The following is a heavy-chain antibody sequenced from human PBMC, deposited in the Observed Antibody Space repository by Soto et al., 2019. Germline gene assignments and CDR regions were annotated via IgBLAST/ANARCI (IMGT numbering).Heavy chain of an antibody. CDR1: GGSISSGGYY. V-gene: IGHV4-31*03. J-gene: IGHJ5*02. CDR2: IYYSGST. Sequence: QVQLQESGPGLVKPSQTLSLTCTVSGGSISSGGYYWSWIRQHPGKGLEWIGYIYYSGSTYYNPSLKSRVTIAVDTSKNQSSLKLSSVPAADTAVYYCARDHSRQLGMGWFDPWGQGTLVTVSS. D-gene: IGHD7-27*01. CDR3: ARDHSRQLGMGWFDP.